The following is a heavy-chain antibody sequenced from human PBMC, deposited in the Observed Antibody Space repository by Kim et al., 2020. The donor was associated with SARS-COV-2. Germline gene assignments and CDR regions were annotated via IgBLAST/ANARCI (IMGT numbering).Heavy chain of an antibody. Sequence: PSLTSRVTISVDKSKNQFSLKLSSVTAADTAVYYCARDRNGNYYYGMDVWGQGTTVTVSS. CDR3: ARDRNGNYYYGMDV. J-gene: IGHJ6*02. V-gene: IGHV4-4*02.